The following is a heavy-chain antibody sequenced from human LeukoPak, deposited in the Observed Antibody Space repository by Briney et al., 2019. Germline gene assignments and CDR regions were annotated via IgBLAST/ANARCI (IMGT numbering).Heavy chain of an antibody. CDR2: VSNDGNNK. J-gene: IGHJ4*02. Sequence: GGSLRLSCAASGFTFSTYSMNWVRQAPGKGLEWVALVSNDGNNKYYAESVKGRFAISRDNSKNTLFLQVNSLRSEDTAVYYCARDLLVWGQGTLVTVSS. CDR1: GFTFSTYS. V-gene: IGHV3-30*09. D-gene: IGHD3-10*01. CDR3: ARDLLV.